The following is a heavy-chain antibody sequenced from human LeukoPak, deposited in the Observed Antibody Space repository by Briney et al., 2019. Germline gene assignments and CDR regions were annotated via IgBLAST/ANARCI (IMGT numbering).Heavy chain of an antibody. CDR1: GVSISSGDYY. Sequence: PSDTLSLTCIVSGVSISSGDYYWGWIRQPPGKGLEWIGSIYYSGRTYYNTPLKSRVTISEDTSMNQFSLKLSFVTAADSAVYYCARHRTAINRYGPYDAFDIWGRGTMVTVSS. D-gene: IGHD5-18*01. CDR2: IYYSGRT. V-gene: IGHV4-39*01. CDR3: ARHRTAINRYGPYDAFDI. J-gene: IGHJ3*02.